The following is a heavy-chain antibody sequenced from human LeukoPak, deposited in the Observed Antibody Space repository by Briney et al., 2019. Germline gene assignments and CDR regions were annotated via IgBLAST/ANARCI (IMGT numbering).Heavy chain of an antibody. V-gene: IGHV4-4*07. CDR2: IYISGST. J-gene: IGHJ6*02. D-gene: IGHD6-19*01. CDR3: ARGDGGRIAVAGTYYGMDV. CDR1: GGSISSYY. Sequence: PSETLSLTCTVSGGSISSYYWSWIRQPAGKGLEWIVRIYISGSTNYNPSLKSRVTMSVDTSKNPFSLKLSSVAAADTAVYYCARGDGGRIAVAGTYYGMDVWGQGTTVTVSS.